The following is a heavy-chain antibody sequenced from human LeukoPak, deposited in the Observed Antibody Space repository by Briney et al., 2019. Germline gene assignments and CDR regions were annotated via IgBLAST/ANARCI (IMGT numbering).Heavy chain of an antibody. CDR2: IKQDGSVK. D-gene: IGHD2-2*01. Sequence: GGSLRLSCAASGFTFSSYWMSWVRQAPGKGLEWVANIKQDGSVKYYVDSVKGRFTISRDNAKNSLYLQMNSLRAEDTAVYYCARDDCSSISCYHNWFDPWGQGTLVTVSS. V-gene: IGHV3-7*01. CDR1: GFTFSSYW. J-gene: IGHJ5*02. CDR3: ARDDCSSISCYHNWFDP.